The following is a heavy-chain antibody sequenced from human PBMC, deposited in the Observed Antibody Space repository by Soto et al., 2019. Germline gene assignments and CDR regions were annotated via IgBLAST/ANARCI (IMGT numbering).Heavy chain of an antibody. CDR3: AKSWNLDFSATWYAPDY. J-gene: IGHJ4*02. D-gene: IGHD6-13*01. Sequence: PGGSLRLSCEAYGFIFHNFGMHWVRQAPGKGLEWLGAVSSDGGRRYYADSVRGRLNISRDNPKNTLYLQLDRLSADDTAVYYCAKSWNLDFSATWYAPDYWGQGTLVTVSS. V-gene: IGHV3-30*18. CDR2: VSSDGGRR. CDR1: GFIFHNFG.